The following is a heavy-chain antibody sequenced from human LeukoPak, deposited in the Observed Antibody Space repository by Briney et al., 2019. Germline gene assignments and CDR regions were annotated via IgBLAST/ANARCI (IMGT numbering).Heavy chain of an antibody. CDR2: INPNSGGT. V-gene: IGHV1-2*02. D-gene: IGHD4-17*01. J-gene: IGHJ5*02. Sequence: ASVKVSCKASGYTFTGYYMHWVRQAPGQGLEWMGWINPNSGGTNYAQMFQGRVTMTRDTSISTAYMELSRLRSDDTAVYYCARDSTVTTLPFDPWGQGTLVTVSS. CDR3: ARDSTVTTLPFDP. CDR1: GYTFTGYY.